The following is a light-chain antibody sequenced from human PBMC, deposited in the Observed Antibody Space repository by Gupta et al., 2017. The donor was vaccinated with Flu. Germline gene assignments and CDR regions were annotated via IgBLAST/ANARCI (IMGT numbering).Light chain of an antibody. CDR1: SSDVGGYNY. Sequence: SALTQPASVSGSPGQSITISCTVASSDVGGYNYVSWYQQHPGKAPKLMIYEVSTPPSGVYNRCSGSKYGNTAALTTSGLQAEDEADYYCSSETSSRTLVVFGGGTKLTVL. CDR3: SSETSSRTLVV. CDR2: EVS. J-gene: IGLJ2*01. V-gene: IGLV2-14*01.